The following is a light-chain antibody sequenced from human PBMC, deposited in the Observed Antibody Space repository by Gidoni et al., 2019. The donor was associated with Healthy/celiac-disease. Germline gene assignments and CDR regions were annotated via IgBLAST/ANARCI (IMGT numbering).Light chain of an antibody. J-gene: IGKJ4*01. CDR2: KAS. CDR3: QQFSNYPLT. CDR1: QSISIW. V-gene: IGKV1-5*03. Sequence: DIQITQSPSTLSASVGDSVTITCRASQSISIWLAWYQQKPGKAPKLLISKASTLESGVPSRFSGSGSGTEFTLTVSSLQPDDFATYYCQQFSNYPLTFGGGNHLEIK.